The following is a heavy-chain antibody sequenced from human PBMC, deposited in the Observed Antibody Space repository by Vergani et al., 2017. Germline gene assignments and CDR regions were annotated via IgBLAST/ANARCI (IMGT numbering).Heavy chain of an antibody. V-gene: IGHV5-10-1*03. Sequence: EVQLVQSGAEVKKPGESLRISCKGSGYSFTRYWISWVRQMPGKGLEWMGRIDPSDSYTNYSPSFQGLVTISADKSISTAYLQWSSLKASDTAMYYCARQQQLVLYYYYGMDVWGQGTMVTVSS. D-gene: IGHD6-13*01. CDR2: IDPSDSYT. J-gene: IGHJ6*02. CDR3: ARQQQLVLYYYYGMDV. CDR1: GYSFTRYW.